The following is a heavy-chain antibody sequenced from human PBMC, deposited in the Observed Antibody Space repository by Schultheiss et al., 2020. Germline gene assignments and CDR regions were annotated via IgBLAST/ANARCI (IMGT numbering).Heavy chain of an antibody. CDR2: ISYDGSNK. J-gene: IGHJ6*03. CDR3: ARDGVLEWFLPRMSYYMDV. V-gene: IGHV3-30*01. Sequence: GESLKISCAASGFTFSSYAMHWVRQAPGKGLEWVAVISYDGSNKYYADSVKGRFTISRDNSKNTLYLQMNSLRAEDTAVYYCARDGVLEWFLPRMSYYMDVWGKGTTVNVSS. CDR1: GFTFSSYA. D-gene: IGHD3-3*01.